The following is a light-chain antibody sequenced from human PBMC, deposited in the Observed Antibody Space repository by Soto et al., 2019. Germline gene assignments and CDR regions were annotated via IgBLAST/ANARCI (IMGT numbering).Light chain of an antibody. Sequence: VMRHSIATVSVSPGDTAILSCRASQSVSSSLAWYQQKPGLPPRLLIYASSTRASGVPARFSGSGSGTEFTLTISSLQSEDFAVYYCQQYNNWPRTFGQGSKVDI. V-gene: IGKV3-15*01. J-gene: IGKJ1*01. CDR1: QSVSSS. CDR2: ASS. CDR3: QQYNNWPRT.